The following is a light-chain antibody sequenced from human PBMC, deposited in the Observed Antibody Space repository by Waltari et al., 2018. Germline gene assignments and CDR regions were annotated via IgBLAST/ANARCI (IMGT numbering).Light chain of an antibody. Sequence: QLVLTQSPSASAPLGASVKLTCTLSSGHTNNIIAWHKQHPKKGPRYLMKVNSDGSHNKGDNIPERFSGSSSGAERYLTISSLQSEDEADYYCQTGGHGTWVFGGGTKLTVL. V-gene: IGLV4-69*01. J-gene: IGLJ3*02. CDR2: VNSDGSH. CDR3: QTGGHGTWV. CDR1: SGHTNNI.